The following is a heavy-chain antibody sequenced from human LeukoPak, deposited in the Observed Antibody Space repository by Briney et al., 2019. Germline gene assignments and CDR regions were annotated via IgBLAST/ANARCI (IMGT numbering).Heavy chain of an antibody. Sequence: ASVKVSCKASGGTFSSYSISWVRQAPGQGLEWMGWINPNSGGTNFAQNFQGRVTMNRDTSISTAYMELSRLRSDDTAVYYCARDQGGYYSSSWVFDYWGQGTLVTVSS. CDR2: INPNSGGT. J-gene: IGHJ4*02. V-gene: IGHV1-2*02. D-gene: IGHD6-13*01. CDR1: GGTFSSYS. CDR3: ARDQGGYYSSSWVFDY.